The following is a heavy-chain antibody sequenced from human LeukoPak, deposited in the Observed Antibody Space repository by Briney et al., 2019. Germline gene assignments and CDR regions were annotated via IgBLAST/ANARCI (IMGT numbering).Heavy chain of an antibody. CDR2: IKQDGSEK. D-gene: IGHD3-3*01. J-gene: IGHJ4*02. CDR3: ARGLGFWSGYYDY. CDR1: GFTFSSYW. V-gene: IGHV3-7*01. Sequence: GGSLRLPCAASGFTFSSYWMSWVRQAPGKGLEWVANIKQDGSEKYYVDSVKGRFTISRDNAKNSLYLQMNSLRAEDTAVYYCARGLGFWSGYYDYWGQGTLVTVSS.